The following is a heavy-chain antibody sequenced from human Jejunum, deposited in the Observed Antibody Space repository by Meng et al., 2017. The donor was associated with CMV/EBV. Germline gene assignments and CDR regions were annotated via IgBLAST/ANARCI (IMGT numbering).Heavy chain of an antibody. Sequence: SCAASGFSFSDYYMRWIRQAPGKGLEWVSYINNTGSPLYDADSVRGRLTISRDNAKNSLYLQMNSLRAEDAAVYYCAASSVIAPFYWGQGTLVTVSS. CDR3: AASSVIAPFY. CDR2: INNTGSPL. V-gene: IGHV3-11*04. CDR1: GFSFSDYY. D-gene: IGHD3-16*02. J-gene: IGHJ4*02.